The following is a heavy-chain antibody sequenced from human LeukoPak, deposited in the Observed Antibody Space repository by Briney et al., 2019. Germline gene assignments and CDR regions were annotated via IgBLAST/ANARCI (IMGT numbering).Heavy chain of an antibody. V-gene: IGHV3-30*03. CDR2: TSYDGGNE. CDR3: ARDLDDSSGSYLDY. Sequence: GGSLRLSCAVSGFTFSNFAMHWVRQPPGKGLEWVAVTSYDGGNEYYAEAVEGRFTITRDNSKNTLYLQMNSLRGEDTAVYYCARDLDDSSGSYLDYWGQGTLVTFSS. CDR1: GFTFSNFA. J-gene: IGHJ4*02. D-gene: IGHD3-22*01.